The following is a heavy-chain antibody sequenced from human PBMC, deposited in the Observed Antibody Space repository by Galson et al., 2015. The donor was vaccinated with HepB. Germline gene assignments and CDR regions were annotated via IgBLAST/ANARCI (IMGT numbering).Heavy chain of an antibody. J-gene: IGHJ4*02. Sequence: SVQVSCKASGYSFNRYGVTWVRQAPGQGLEWMGWISGYNGMTKYAKGIQDRVSMTTDTSSNTAFFALRNLRPDDTAVYFCARSWSGAVAGAFDFWGQGTLVTVAS. D-gene: IGHD6-19*01. CDR3: ARSWSGAVAGAFDF. CDR1: GYSFNRYG. CDR2: ISGYNGMT. V-gene: IGHV1-18*01.